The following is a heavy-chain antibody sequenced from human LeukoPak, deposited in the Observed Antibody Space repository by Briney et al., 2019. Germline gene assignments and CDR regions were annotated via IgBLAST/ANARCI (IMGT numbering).Heavy chain of an antibody. D-gene: IGHD1-26*01. CDR3: ATTKVGAVLYWYFDL. CDR2: IYYSGST. Sequence: PSETLSLTCTVSGGSISSYYWSWIRQPPGKGLEWIGYIYYSGSTNYNPSLKSRVTISVDTSKNQFSLKLSSVTAADTAVYYCATTKVGAVLYWYFDLWGRGTLVTVSS. J-gene: IGHJ2*01. V-gene: IGHV4-59*01. CDR1: GGSISSYY.